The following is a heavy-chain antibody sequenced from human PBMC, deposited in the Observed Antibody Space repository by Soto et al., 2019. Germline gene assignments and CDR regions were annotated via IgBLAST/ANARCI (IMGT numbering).Heavy chain of an antibody. CDR3: ARTDFWTGYKASDV. CDR1: GYSFTSYW. CDR2: IDPSDSDT. V-gene: IGHV5-10-1*01. D-gene: IGHD3-3*01. J-gene: IGHJ6*02. Sequence: LGESLKISCKGSGYSFTSYWISWVRQLPGKGLEWLGRIDPSDSDTNYSPSFQGHVTISADKSISTAYLQWSSLKASDTAMYYCARTDFWTGYKASDVWGQGTTVTVSS.